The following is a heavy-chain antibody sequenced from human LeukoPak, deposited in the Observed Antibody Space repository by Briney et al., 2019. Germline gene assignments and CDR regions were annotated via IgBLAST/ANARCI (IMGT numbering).Heavy chain of an antibody. CDR1: GYTLTESS. Sequence: ASVKVSRTVSGYTLTESSMHMVRQAPAKGLEWMGGFYIEDGEKKYAQKFQGRVTMTRETSINTAYMELSRLRSDDTAVYYCARADMVRGVGSFFDRNWFDPGGQGTLVTVSS. D-gene: IGHD3-10*01. J-gene: IGHJ5*02. CDR3: ARADMVRGVGSFFDRNWFDP. V-gene: IGHV1-24*01. CDR2: FYIEDGEK.